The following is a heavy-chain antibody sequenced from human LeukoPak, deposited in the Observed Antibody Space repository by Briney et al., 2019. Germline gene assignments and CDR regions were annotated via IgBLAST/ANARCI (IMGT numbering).Heavy chain of an antibody. J-gene: IGHJ4*02. V-gene: IGHV1-18*01. CDR1: GYSFTRNG. Sequence: GASVKVSCKPSGYSFTRNGISWVRQAPGQGLEWMAWISANSGNTNYAQNFQDRVTLTTDTSTSTAYMELRSLRSDDTAVYYCARDVKYAFDYWGQGTLVTVSS. D-gene: IGHD2-8*01. CDR2: ISANSGNT. CDR3: ARDVKYAFDY.